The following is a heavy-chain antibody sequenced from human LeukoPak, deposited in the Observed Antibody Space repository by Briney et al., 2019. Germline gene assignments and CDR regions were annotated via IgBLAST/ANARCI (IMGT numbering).Heavy chain of an antibody. CDR3: ARVGGRYSPLGY. Sequence: GGSLRLSCAASGITFSSYWMSWVRQAPGKGLEWVANIKQDGSEKYYVDSVKGRFTISRDNDKNSLFLQMTSLRAEDTAVYYCARVGGRYSPLGYWGQGTLVTVSS. J-gene: IGHJ4*02. CDR2: IKQDGSEK. V-gene: IGHV3-7*01. CDR1: GITFSSYW. D-gene: IGHD3-16*02.